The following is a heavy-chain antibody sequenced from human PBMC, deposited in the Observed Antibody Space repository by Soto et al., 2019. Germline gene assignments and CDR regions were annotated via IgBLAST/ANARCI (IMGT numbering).Heavy chain of an antibody. CDR1: GYTFTSYG. CDR3: ARGRWELLVDYYYYYGMDV. J-gene: IGHJ6*02. Sequence: GASMKVSCKASGYTFTSYGISWVRQAPGQGLEWMGWISAYNGNTNYAQKLQGRVTMTTDTSTSTAYMELRSLRSDDTAVYYCARGRWELLVDYYYYYGMDVWGQGTTVTVSS. V-gene: IGHV1-18*01. D-gene: IGHD1-26*01. CDR2: ISAYNGNT.